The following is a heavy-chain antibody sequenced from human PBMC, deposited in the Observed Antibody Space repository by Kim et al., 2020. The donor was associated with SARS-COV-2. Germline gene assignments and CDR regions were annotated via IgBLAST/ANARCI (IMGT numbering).Heavy chain of an antibody. Sequence: SETLSLTCAVYGGSFSGYYWSWIRQPPGKGLEWIGEINHSGSTNYNPSLKSRVTISVDTSKNQFSLKLSSVTAADTAVYYCARSGSYFIDYWGQGTLVTV. CDR3: ARSGSYFIDY. D-gene: IGHD1-26*01. CDR2: INHSGST. CDR1: GGSFSGYY. J-gene: IGHJ4*02. V-gene: IGHV4-34*01.